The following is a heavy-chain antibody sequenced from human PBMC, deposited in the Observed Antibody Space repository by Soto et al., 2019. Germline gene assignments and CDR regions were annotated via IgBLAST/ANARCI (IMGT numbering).Heavy chain of an antibody. J-gene: IGHJ4*02. CDR3: AREGGYYYDSSGYSIDY. D-gene: IGHD3-22*01. Sequence: SETLSLTCTVSGGSISSGGYYWSWIRQHPGKGLEWIGYIYYSGSTYYNPSLKSRVTISVDTSKNQFSLKLSSVTAADTAVYYCAREGGYYYDSSGYSIDYWGQGTLVTVSS. CDR2: IYYSGST. V-gene: IGHV4-31*03. CDR1: GGSISSGGYY.